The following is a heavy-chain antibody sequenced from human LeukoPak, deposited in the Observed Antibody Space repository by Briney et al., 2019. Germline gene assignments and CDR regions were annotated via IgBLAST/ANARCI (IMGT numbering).Heavy chain of an antibody. J-gene: IGHJ4*02. V-gene: IGHV1-24*01. CDR3: ARDLVGSGYYGQGY. Sequence: ASVKVSCKVSGYTLTELSMHWVRQAPGKGLEWTGGFDPEDGETIYAQKFQGRVTMTRDTSTSTVYMELSSLRSEDTAVYYCARDLVGSGYYGQGYWGQGTLVTVSS. D-gene: IGHD3-22*01. CDR2: FDPEDGET. CDR1: GYTLTELS.